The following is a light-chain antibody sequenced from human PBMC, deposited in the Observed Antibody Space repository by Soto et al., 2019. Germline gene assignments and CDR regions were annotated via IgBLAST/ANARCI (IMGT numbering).Light chain of an antibody. CDR3: QQYNNWPLT. Sequence: EIVLTQSPATLSLSPGERSTLSFRASQTVNSNLGWYQQKPGQAPRLLIYGATTRATGIPARFSGSGSGTEFTLTISSLQSEDFAVYYCQQYNNWPLTFGGGTKVDIK. CDR2: GAT. CDR1: QTVNSN. J-gene: IGKJ4*01. V-gene: IGKV3D-15*01.